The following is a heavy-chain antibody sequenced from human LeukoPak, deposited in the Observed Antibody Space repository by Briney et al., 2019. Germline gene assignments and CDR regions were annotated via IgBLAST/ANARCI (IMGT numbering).Heavy chain of an antibody. D-gene: IGHD3-22*01. CDR2: ISAYNGNT. CDR3: ARDSAAQYYYDSSGYYSPVDAFDI. Sequence: ASVKVSCKASGYTFTSYGISWVRQAPGQGLEWMGWISAYNGNTNYAQKLQGRVTMTTDTSTSTAYMELRSLRSDATAVYYCARDSAAQYYYDSSGYYSPVDAFDIWGQGTMVTVSS. CDR1: GYTFTSYG. V-gene: IGHV1-18*01. J-gene: IGHJ3*02.